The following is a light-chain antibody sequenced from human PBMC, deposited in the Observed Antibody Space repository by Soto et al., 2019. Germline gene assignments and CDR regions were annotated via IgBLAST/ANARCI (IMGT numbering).Light chain of an antibody. CDR1: SSDVGRYNL. J-gene: IGLJ2*01. Sequence: QAASVSGSPGQSITISCTGTSSDVGRYNLVSWYQHHPGQAPKLMIYEDSQRPLGVSNRFSGSKSGNTASLTTSGLQAEDEADYYCCSYAGSSLFVLFGGGTKLTVL. CDR3: CSYAGSSLFVL. CDR2: EDS. V-gene: IGLV2-23*02.